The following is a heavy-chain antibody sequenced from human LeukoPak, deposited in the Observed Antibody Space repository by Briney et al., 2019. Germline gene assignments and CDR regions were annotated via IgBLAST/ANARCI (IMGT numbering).Heavy chain of an antibody. CDR2: ISSSSSYI. D-gene: IGHD4-4*01. J-gene: IGHJ1*01. V-gene: IGHV3-21*01. CDR3: ARDPDYSTPWAEYFQH. CDR1: GFTFSSYS. Sequence: GGSLRLSCAASGFTFSSYSMNWVRQAPGKGLEWVSSISSSSSYIYHADSVKGRFTISRDNAKNSLYLQMNSLRAEDTAVYYCARDPDYSTPWAEYFQHWGQGTLVTVSS.